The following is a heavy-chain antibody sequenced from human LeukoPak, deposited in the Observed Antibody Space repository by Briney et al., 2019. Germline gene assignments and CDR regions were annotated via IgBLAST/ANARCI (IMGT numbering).Heavy chain of an antibody. J-gene: IGHJ4*02. D-gene: IGHD4-23*01. CDR1: GDSISSDY. CDR2: IYNSGNT. CDR3: ARSTGVRTLLGY. V-gene: IGHV4-59*01. Sequence: SETLSLTCAVSGDSISSDYWSWIRHPPGKGLEWIGYIYNSGNTNYNPSLKSRVTISVDPSKNQFSLNLRSVTAADTAVYYCARSTGVRTLLGYWGQGTLVTVPS.